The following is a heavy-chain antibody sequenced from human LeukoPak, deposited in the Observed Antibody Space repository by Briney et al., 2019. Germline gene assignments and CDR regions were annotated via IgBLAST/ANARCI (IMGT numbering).Heavy chain of an antibody. Sequence: GGSLRLSCAASGFTFITYAMTWVRQAPGKGLEWVSSISNSGGSTYYADSVRGRFTISRDNSKNTLYLQMNSLRADDTAVYYCAKASYYDIPAPREDWFDPWGQGTLVTVSS. J-gene: IGHJ5*02. CDR1: GFTFITYA. CDR2: ISNSGGST. V-gene: IGHV3-23*01. D-gene: IGHD3-22*01. CDR3: AKASYYDIPAPREDWFDP.